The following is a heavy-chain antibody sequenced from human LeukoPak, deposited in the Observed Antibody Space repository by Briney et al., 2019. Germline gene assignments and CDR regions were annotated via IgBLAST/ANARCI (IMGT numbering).Heavy chain of an antibody. D-gene: IGHD2/OR15-2a*01. CDR1: GYTFTDYH. Sequence: ASVKVSCKASGYTFTDYHIHGVRQAPGQGLEWMGWINPDSGGTNNAQKFQGRVTMTRDTSISTAYMELSRLRSDDTAVYYCARTFYDTLDSDAFDFWGQGTMVIVSS. CDR2: INPDSGGT. V-gene: IGHV1-2*02. J-gene: IGHJ3*01. CDR3: ARTFYDTLDSDAFDF.